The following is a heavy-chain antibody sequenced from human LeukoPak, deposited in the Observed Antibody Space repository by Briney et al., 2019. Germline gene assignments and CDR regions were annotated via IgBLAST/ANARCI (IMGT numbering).Heavy chain of an antibody. Sequence: PSETLSLTCAVYGGSFSGYYWSWIRQPPGKGLEWIGEINHSGSTNYNPSLKSRVTISVDTSKNQFSLKLSSVTAADTAVYYCARVGYSSSWYRRSYYYYGMDVWGQGTTVTVSS. CDR1: GGSFSGYY. V-gene: IGHV4-34*01. CDR2: INHSGST. D-gene: IGHD6-13*01. CDR3: ARVGYSSSWYRRSYYYYGMDV. J-gene: IGHJ6*02.